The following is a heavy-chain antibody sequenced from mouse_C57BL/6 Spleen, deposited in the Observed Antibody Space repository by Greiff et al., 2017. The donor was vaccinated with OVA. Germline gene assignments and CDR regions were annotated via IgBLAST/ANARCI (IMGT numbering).Heavy chain of an antibody. D-gene: IGHD1-1*01. J-gene: IGHJ1*03. CDR3: ASSTTVPPHWYFDV. V-gene: IGHV1-50*01. CDR2: IDPSDSYT. Sequence: QVQLQQPGAELVKPGASVKLSCKASGYTFTSYWMQWVKQRPGQGLEWIGEIDPSDSYTNYNQQFKGKATLTVDTSSSTAYMQLSSLTSEDSAVYYCASSTTVPPHWYFDVWGTGTTVTVSS. CDR1: GYTFTSYW.